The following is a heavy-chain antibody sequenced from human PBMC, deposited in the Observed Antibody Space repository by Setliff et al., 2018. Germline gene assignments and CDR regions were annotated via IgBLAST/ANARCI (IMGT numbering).Heavy chain of an antibody. CDR1: GGSISTTDYY. Sequence: SETLSLTCTVSGGSISTTDYYWSWIRQPAGKGLEWIGHIYIGGSANYNPSLKSRVTMSIDTSKNQFSLKLNSVTAADMAVYYCAREQWLDPPGYYYMDVWAKGTTVTVSS. CDR3: AREQWLDPPGYYYMDV. D-gene: IGHD6-19*01. CDR2: IYIGGSA. V-gene: IGHV4-61*09. J-gene: IGHJ6*03.